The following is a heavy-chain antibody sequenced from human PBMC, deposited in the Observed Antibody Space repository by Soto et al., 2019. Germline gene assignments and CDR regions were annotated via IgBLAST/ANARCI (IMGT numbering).Heavy chain of an antibody. Sequence: GGSLRLSCAAYGFTFSNYGMHWVRQDPGKGLEWVAVISYDGVSKYYADSVQGRFTISRDNSESVVLLQMNSLRPDDTALYFCARAYYFGSGTSYTLYCWGQGTQVTVSS. V-gene: IGHV3-30*03. CDR3: ARAYYFGSGTSYTLYC. D-gene: IGHD3-10*01. CDR1: GFTFSNYG. J-gene: IGHJ4*02. CDR2: ISYDGVSK.